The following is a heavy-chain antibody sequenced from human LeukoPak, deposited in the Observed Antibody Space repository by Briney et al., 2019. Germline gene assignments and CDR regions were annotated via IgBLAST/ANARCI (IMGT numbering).Heavy chain of an antibody. V-gene: IGHV4-4*07. CDR2: ITVSGST. CDR3: AGSRNYYLRGDF. J-gene: IGHJ4*02. Sequence: PSETLSLTCSVSRGSISSYYWTWIRQPAGKGLEWVGRITVSGSTNYNPSLESRATMSVDASKNQFSLRLTSVTAADTATYFCAGSRNYYLRGDFWGQGIVVTVSS. D-gene: IGHD1-26*01. CDR1: RGSISSYY.